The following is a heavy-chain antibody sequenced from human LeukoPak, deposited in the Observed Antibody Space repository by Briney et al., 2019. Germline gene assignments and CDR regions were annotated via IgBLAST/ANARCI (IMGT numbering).Heavy chain of an antibody. J-gene: IGHJ5*02. Sequence: GGSLRLSCAASGLTFSSYVMNWDRQAPGKGLEWVSVISGGGGSTYYADSVKGRFTISRDNSKNTLFLRMNSLRAEDTAVYYCAKGGHCSSTSSYMGWFDPWGQGILVTVSS. CDR2: ISGGGGST. D-gene: IGHD2-2*02. CDR3: AKGGHCSSTSSYMGWFDP. CDR1: GLTFSSYV. V-gene: IGHV3-23*01.